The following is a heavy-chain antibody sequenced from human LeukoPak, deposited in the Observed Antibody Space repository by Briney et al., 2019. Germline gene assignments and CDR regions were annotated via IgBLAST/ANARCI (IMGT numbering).Heavy chain of an antibody. CDR3: AKYSNAIDN. CDR2: IYSGGST. Sequence: GGSLRLSCAASGFTVSSSHMNWVRQAPGKGLEWVSIIYSGGSTYYADSVKGRFTISRDNSDNTLYLQMSNLRVEDTAVYYCAKYSNAIDNWGQGTLVTVSS. J-gene: IGHJ4*02. CDR1: GFTVSSSH. V-gene: IGHV3-53*01. D-gene: IGHD5-18*01.